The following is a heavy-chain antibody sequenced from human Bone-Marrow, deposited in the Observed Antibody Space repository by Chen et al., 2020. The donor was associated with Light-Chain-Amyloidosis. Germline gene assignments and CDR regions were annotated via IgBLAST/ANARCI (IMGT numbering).Heavy chain of an antibody. D-gene: IGHD1-26*01. CDR1: GVTFSRYT. V-gene: IGHV3-21*01. CDR3: ARGGSYYYFDY. CDR2: ISRSSSHI. J-gene: IGHJ4*02. Sequence: EVQLVESGGGLVKPGGALRLSCVASGVTFSRYTMNWVRQTPGRGLEWVSSISRSSSHIYYADSMRGRFTISRDNAKNSLYLQMNTLRAEDTAVYYCARGGSYYYFDYWGQGTLVTVSS.